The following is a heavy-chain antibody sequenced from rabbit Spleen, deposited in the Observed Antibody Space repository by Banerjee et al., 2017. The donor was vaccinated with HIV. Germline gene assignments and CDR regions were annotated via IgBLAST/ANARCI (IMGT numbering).Heavy chain of an antibody. V-gene: IGHV1S40*01. J-gene: IGHJ4*01. CDR1: GIDFSSSYS. CDR3: ARGEHFSVGFSAFAIYLDL. Sequence: QSLEESGGDLVKPGASLTLTCKASGIDFSSSYSMCWVRQAPGKGLEWIGCIYTVYAYTYYASWAKGRFTISKTSSTTVTLQMTSLTAADTATYFCARGEHFSVGFSAFAIYLDLWGPGTLVTVS. CDR2: IYTVYAYT. D-gene: IGHD6-1*01.